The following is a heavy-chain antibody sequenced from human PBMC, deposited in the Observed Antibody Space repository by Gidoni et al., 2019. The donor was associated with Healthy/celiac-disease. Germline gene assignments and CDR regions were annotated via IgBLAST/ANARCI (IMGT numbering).Heavy chain of an antibody. CDR3: AKGVWYQLDAEYFQH. J-gene: IGHJ1*01. Sequence: EVHLLESGGGLVQPGGSLRLSCAASGFPFSIYARSWVRQVPGKGREWVSAISGSGGSRYYADSVKGRFTISRDNSKNTLYLQMNSLRAEDTAVYYCAKGVWYQLDAEYFQHWGQGTLVTVSS. D-gene: IGHD2-2*01. CDR1: GFPFSIYA. CDR2: ISGSGGSR. V-gene: IGHV3-23*01.